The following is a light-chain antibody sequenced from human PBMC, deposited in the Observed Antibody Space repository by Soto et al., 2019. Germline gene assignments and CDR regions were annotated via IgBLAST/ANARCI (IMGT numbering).Light chain of an antibody. Sequence: SALAQPASVSGSPGQSITNSCTGTRNEVGCYNYVSWYQQHPGKASKLMIYDVSNRPSVFSNRFSGSKSGNTASLTFSGLQADDEADYYCSSYTSSSTYVFGTGTKVTVL. CDR1: RNEVGCYNY. CDR3: SSYTSSSTYV. CDR2: DVS. J-gene: IGLJ1*01. V-gene: IGLV2-14*01.